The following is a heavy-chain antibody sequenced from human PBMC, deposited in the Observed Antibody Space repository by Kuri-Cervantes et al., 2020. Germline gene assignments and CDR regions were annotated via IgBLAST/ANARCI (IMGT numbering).Heavy chain of an antibody. D-gene: IGHD3-22*01. V-gene: IGHV1-8*01. CDR1: GYTFTSYD. Sequence: ASVKVSCKASGYTFTSYDINWVRQATGQGLEWMGWMNPNSGNTGYAQKFQGRVTMTRNTSISTAYMELSSLRSEDTAVYYCAKTPVYDSSGYADAFDIWGQGTMVTVSS. CDR2: MNPNSGNT. CDR3: AKTPVYDSSGYADAFDI. J-gene: IGHJ3*02.